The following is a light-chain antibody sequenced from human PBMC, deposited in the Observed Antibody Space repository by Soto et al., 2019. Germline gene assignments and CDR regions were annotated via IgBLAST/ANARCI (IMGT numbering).Light chain of an antibody. CDR1: QGLSRF. CDR2: GAS. V-gene: IGKV1-9*01. CDR3: QQFNSYPLT. J-gene: IGKJ4*01. Sequence: QLTPSSFFPSAFFGDQSHHTCRANQGLSRFLAWYQQRPGKAPKLLIYGASTLQSGVPSRFSGSGSGTEFTLTISSLQPEDFTTYYCQQFNSYPLTFGGGTKVEIK.